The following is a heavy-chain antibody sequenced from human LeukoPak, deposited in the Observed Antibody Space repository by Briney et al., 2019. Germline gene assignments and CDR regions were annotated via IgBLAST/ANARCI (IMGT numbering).Heavy chain of an antibody. CDR2: IYYTGST. CDR3: ARHYRRTSPRPNDY. J-gene: IGHJ4*02. CDR1: GDSISSYY. V-gene: IGHV4-59*08. Sequence: SETLSLTCTVSGDSISSYYWSWIRQPPGKGLGWIGYIYYTGSTNYNPSLKSRVTISVDTSKNQFSLRLSSVTAADTAVYYCARHYRRTSPRPNDYWGQGTLVTVSS. D-gene: IGHD2-2*01.